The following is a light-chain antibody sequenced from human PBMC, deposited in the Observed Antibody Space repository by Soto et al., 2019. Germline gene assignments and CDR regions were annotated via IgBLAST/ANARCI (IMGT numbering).Light chain of an antibody. J-gene: IGKJ1*01. CDR3: QQYGSTKT. CDR2: GAS. CDR1: QSVSSNY. V-gene: IGKV3-20*01. Sequence: EIVMTQSPGTLSLTPGETATLCCRAIQSVSSNYVAWFHQTPGLAPRLLSYGASSRATGVPDRFSDSGSGTDFNLSSSRLESEDFAVYYGQQYGSTKTLGQGTRVDIK.